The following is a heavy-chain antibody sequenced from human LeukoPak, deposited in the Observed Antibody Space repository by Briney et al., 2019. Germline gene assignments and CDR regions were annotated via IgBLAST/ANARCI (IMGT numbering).Heavy chain of an antibody. Sequence: GGSLRLSCAASGFTFSSYSMNWVRQAPGKGLEWVSYISSSSSTIYYADSVKGRFTISRDNAKNTLYLQMNSLRAEDTAVYYCARDRDDIGGSLHWGQGTLVTVSS. D-gene: IGHD1-26*01. CDR2: ISSSSSTI. J-gene: IGHJ4*02. CDR1: GFTFSSYS. CDR3: ARDRDDIGGSLH. V-gene: IGHV3-48*01.